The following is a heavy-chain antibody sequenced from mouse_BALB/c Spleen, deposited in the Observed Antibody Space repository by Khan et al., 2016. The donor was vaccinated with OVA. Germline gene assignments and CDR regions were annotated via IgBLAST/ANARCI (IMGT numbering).Heavy chain of an antibody. CDR3: ARGYDFFAS. Sequence: EVQLQESGPDLVKPGASVKISCKASNYSFTLYYMSWVKQSHGKSLEWIGRINPNTDNINYNQEFKGKAILTVDKSSNTAYMELRSLTSEDSAVYFCARGYDFFASGGQGTLVTVSA. D-gene: IGHD2-14*01. CDR1: NYSFTLYY. CDR2: INPNTDNI. J-gene: IGHJ3*01. V-gene: IGHV1-26*01.